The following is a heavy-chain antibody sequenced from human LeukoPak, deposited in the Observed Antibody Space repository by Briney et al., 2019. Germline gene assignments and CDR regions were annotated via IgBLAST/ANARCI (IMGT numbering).Heavy chain of an antibody. V-gene: IGHV3-9*03. Sequence: GRSLRLSCAASGFTFDDYAMQWVRQAPGKGLEWVSGISWNSGSIGYADSVKGRFTISRDNAKNSLYLQMNSLRAEDMALYYCAKDDMVRGVISPNNWFDPWGQGTLVTVSS. CDR2: ISWNSGSI. J-gene: IGHJ5*02. CDR3: AKDDMVRGVISPNNWFDP. CDR1: GFTFDDYA. D-gene: IGHD3-10*01.